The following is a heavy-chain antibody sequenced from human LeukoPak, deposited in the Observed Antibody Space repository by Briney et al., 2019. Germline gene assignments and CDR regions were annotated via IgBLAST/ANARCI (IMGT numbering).Heavy chain of an antibody. CDR2: ISGSGGST. V-gene: IGHV3-23*01. Sequence: GRSLRLSCAASGFTFSSYAMSWVRQAPGKGLEWVSAISGSGGSTYYADSVKGRFTISRDNSKNTLYLQMNSLRAEDTAVYYCAKAHSSSWYLAPIDYWGQGTLVTVSS. CDR3: AKAHSSSWYLAPIDY. J-gene: IGHJ4*02. CDR1: GFTFSSYA. D-gene: IGHD6-13*01.